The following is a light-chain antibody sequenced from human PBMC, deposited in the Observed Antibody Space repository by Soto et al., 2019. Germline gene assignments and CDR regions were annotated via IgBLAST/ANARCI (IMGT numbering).Light chain of an antibody. CDR3: QQRSNWPRT. CDR1: QSISSY. CDR2: KAS. V-gene: IGKV1-39*01. Sequence: DIQMTQSPSSLSASVGDRVTITCRASQSISSYLNWYQQKPGKAPKILIYKASSLESGVPSRFSGSGSGTEFTLTISSLEPEDFAVYYCQQRSNWPRTFGQGTKVDIK. J-gene: IGKJ1*01.